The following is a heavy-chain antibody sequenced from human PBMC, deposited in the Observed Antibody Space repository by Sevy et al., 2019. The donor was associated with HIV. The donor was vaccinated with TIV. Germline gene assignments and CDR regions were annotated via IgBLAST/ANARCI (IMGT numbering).Heavy chain of an antibody. CDR3: AGENAWGRGYS. CDR2: IYYNGHI. J-gene: IGHJ4*02. Sequence: ETRSLTCTVSGGSISSLYWNWIRQPPGKGLEWIANIYYNGHINYNPSLKSRVTLSLDTSKNQFSLRLSSVTAADTAMYYCAGENAWGRGYSWGQGTLVTVSS. V-gene: IGHV4-59*08. D-gene: IGHD1-26*01. CDR1: GGSISSLY.